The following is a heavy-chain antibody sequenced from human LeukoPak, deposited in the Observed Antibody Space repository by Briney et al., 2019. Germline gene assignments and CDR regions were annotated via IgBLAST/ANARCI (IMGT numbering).Heavy chain of an antibody. V-gene: IGHV3-23*01. CDR2: ISGSGGST. CDR1: GFTFSSYA. J-gene: IGHJ4*02. D-gene: IGHD3-22*01. Sequence: GGSLRLSCAASGFTFSSYAMSWVRQAPVKELEWVSAISGSGGSTYYADSVKGRFTISRDNSKNTLYLQMNSLRAEDTAVYYCARAAGWYDSSGYSGLIFDYWGQGTLVTVSS. CDR3: ARAAGWYDSSGYSGLIFDY.